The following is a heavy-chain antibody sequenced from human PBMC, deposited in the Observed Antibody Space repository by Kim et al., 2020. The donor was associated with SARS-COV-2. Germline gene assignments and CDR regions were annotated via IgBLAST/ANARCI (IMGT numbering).Heavy chain of an antibody. CDR3: AKEGYYGSGSMRPFDY. Sequence: GGSLRLSCAASGFTFSSYGMHWVRQAPGKGLEWVAVISYDGSNKYYADSVKGRFTISRDNSKNTLYLQMDSLRAEDTAVYYCAKEGYYGSGSMRPFDYWGQGTLVTVSS. J-gene: IGHJ4*02. V-gene: IGHV3-30*18. CDR1: GFTFSSYG. D-gene: IGHD3-10*01. CDR2: ISYDGSNK.